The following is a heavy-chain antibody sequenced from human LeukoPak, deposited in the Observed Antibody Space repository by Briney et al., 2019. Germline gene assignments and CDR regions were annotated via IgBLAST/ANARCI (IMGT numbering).Heavy chain of an antibody. CDR3: ARSLVVPAAMWYYYYGMDV. J-gene: IGHJ6*02. Sequence: PSETLSLTCTVSGGSISSYYWSWIRQPPGKGLEWIGYIYYSGSTNYNPSLKSRVTISVDTSKNQFSLKLSSVTAADTAVYYCARSLVVPAAMWYYYYGMDVWGQGTTVTVSS. CDR2: IYYSGST. V-gene: IGHV4-59*01. D-gene: IGHD2-2*01. CDR1: GGSISSYY.